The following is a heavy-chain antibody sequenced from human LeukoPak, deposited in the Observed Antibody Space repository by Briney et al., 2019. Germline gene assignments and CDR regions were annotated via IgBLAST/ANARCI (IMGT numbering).Heavy chain of an antibody. CDR1: GFTFSNAW. CDR3: ATDFYDST. V-gene: IGHV3-15*07. J-gene: IGHJ5*02. CDR2: IRSNSDGGTI. D-gene: IGHD3-22*01. Sequence: GGSLRLSCATSGFTFSNAWMNWVRQAPGKGLEWVGRIRSNSDGGTIDYAAPVKGRFTLSRDDSKTTLYLQMNSLQTEDTAVYYCATDFYDSTWGQGILVTVSS.